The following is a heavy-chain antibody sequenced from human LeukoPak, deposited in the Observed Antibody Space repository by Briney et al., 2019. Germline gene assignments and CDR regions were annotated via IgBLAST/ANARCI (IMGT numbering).Heavy chain of an antibody. V-gene: IGHV4-59*01. J-gene: IGHJ4*02. Sequence: GSLRLSCAASGFTFSKYWMSWVRQPPGKGLEWIGYVSYSGSTDYNPSLKSRVIISIDTSKNQFSLRLSSVTAADMAVYYCARENDRYGRIDYWGQGTQVTVSS. CDR1: GFTFSKYW. CDR2: VSYSGST. CDR3: ARENDRYGRIDY. D-gene: IGHD5-18*01.